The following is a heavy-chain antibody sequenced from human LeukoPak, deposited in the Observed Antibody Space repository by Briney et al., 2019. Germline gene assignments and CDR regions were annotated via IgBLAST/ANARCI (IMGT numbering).Heavy chain of an antibody. CDR1: GFTFSSYS. CDR2: ISSSSTI. CDR3: ARDSLGAARNFDC. J-gene: IGHJ4*02. Sequence: GGSLRLSCAASGFTFSSYSMNWVRQAPGKGLEWVSYISSSSTIYYADSVEGRFTISRDNAKNSLYLQMNSLRAEDTAVYYCARDSLGAARNFDCWGQGTLVTVSS. D-gene: IGHD6-6*01. V-gene: IGHV3-48*01.